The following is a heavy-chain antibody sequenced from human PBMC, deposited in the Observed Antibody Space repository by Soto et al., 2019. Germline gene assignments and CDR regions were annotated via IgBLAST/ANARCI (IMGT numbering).Heavy chain of an antibody. Sequence: SETLSLTCTVSGGSISSYYWSWIRQPPGKGLEWIGYIYYSGSTNYNPSLKSRVTISVDTSKNQFSLKLSSVTAADTAVYYCARRGFLEWSVLDYWGQGTLVTVSS. V-gene: IGHV4-59*08. J-gene: IGHJ4*02. D-gene: IGHD3-3*01. CDR3: ARRGFLEWSVLDY. CDR1: GGSISSYY. CDR2: IYYSGST.